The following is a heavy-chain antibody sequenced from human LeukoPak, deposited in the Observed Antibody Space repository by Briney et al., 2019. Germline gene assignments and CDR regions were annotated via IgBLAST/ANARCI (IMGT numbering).Heavy chain of an antibody. CDR1: GSTFSSYW. D-gene: IGHD3-22*01. V-gene: IGHV3-7*01. CDR2: IKQDGSEK. J-gene: IGHJ4*02. Sequence: TGGSLRLSCVASGSTFSSYWMSWVRQAPGKGLEWVATIKQDGSEKYYVDSVKGRFTFSRDNAKNSLYLQMSSLRAEDTAVYYCANYDSRGLGLDYWGQGTLVTVSS. CDR3: ANYDSRGLGLDY.